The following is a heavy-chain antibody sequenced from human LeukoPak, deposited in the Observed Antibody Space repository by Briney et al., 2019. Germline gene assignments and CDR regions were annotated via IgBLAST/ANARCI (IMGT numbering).Heavy chain of an antibody. D-gene: IGHD2-21*01. Sequence: SETLSLTCAVSGGPISNSDSYWGWIRQPPGKGLEWIATIHYSGTTFYSPSLKSRVTISVDTSRNQFSLKLESVTAADTAVYYCERQLWPHYFDHWGQGALVTVSS. J-gene: IGHJ4*02. CDR3: ERQLWPHYFDH. CDR1: GGPISNSDSY. V-gene: IGHV4-39*01. CDR2: IHYSGTT.